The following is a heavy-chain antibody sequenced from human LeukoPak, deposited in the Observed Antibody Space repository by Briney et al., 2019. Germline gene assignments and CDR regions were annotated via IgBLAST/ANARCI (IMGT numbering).Heavy chain of an antibody. CDR1: GGSISSNW. CDR2: IEDRGNT. D-gene: IGHD6-19*01. Sequence: PSETLSLTCAVSGGSISSNWWSWVRQPPGKGLEWIGEIEDRGNTNYNPSLKSRVTISVDKSKNQFSLQLNSVTPEDTAVYYCARDGSSGSINFDYWGQGTLVTVSS. J-gene: IGHJ4*02. V-gene: IGHV4-4*02. CDR3: ARDGSSGSINFDY.